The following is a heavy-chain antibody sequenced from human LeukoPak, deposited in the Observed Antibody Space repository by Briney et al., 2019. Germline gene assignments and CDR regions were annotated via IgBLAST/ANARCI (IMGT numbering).Heavy chain of an antibody. V-gene: IGHV4-34*01. D-gene: IGHD5-18*01. CDR1: GGSFSGYY. CDR3: ARAKRGNSYGAWVYWYFDL. CDR2: INHSGST. J-gene: IGHJ2*01. Sequence: SETLSLTCAVYGGSFSGYYWSWIRQPPGKGLEWIGEINHSGSTNYNPSLKSRVTISVDTSKNQFSLKLSSVTAADTAVYYCARAKRGNSYGAWVYWYFDLWGRGTLVTVSS.